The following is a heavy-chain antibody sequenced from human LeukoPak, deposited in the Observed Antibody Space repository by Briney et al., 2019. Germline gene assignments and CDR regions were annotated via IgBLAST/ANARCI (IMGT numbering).Heavy chain of an antibody. D-gene: IGHD7-27*01. V-gene: IGHV3-23*01. J-gene: IGHJ4*02. Sequence: GGSLRLSCVASGFTFSSHAMTWVRQAPGKGLGWVSVISGSGDSTYYVDSVKGRFTISRDNSKNTLYLQMNSLRAEDTAVYYCAKGMATKLGYFDYWGQGTLVTVSS. CDR1: GFTFSSHA. CDR3: AKGMATKLGYFDY. CDR2: ISGSGDST.